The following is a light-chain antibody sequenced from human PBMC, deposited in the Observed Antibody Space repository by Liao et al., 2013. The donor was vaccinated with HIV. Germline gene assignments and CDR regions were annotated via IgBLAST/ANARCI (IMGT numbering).Light chain of an antibody. CDR1: KIGSRS. Sequence: SYELTQPPSVSVAPGKTARITCGGNKIGSRSVNWYQQRPGQAPLLVIYYDSDRPSGIPERFSGSYSGNTATLTISGTQALDEADYYCQAWDSTTVVFGGGTKLTVL. CDR3: QAWDSTTVV. J-gene: IGLJ2*01. CDR2: YDS. V-gene: IGLV3-21*01.